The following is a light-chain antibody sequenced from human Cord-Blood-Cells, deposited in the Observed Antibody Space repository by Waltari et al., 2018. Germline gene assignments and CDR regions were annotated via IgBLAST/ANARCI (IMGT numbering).Light chain of an antibody. V-gene: IGKV3-20*01. CDR2: GAS. Sequence: EIVLTQSPGTLSLSPGERATLSCRASQSVSSSYLAWYQQKPGQSPRLLSYGASSRATGIPDSSSGSGSGTDFTLTISRLEPEDFAVYYCQQYGSSPTFGQGTKVEIK. J-gene: IGKJ1*01. CDR3: QQYGSSPT. CDR1: QSVSSSY.